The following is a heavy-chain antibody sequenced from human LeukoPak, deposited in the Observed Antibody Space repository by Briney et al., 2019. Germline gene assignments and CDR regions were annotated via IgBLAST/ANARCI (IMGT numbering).Heavy chain of an antibody. CDR1: GYTFTGYY. CDR2: INPNSSGT. D-gene: IGHD1-26*01. CDR3: ARRGSSALYYYAMDV. J-gene: IGHJ6*02. V-gene: IGHV1-2*02. Sequence: ASVKVSCKASGYTFTGYYIHWLRQAPGQGLEWMGWINPNSSGTNCAQKFQGRVTMTRDTSISTAYMELSSLRSDDTAVYYCARRGSSALYYYAMDVWGQGTTVTVSS.